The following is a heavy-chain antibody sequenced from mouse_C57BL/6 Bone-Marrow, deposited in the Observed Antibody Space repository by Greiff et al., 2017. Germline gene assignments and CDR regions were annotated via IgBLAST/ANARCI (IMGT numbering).Heavy chain of an antibody. Sequence: QVHVKQSGAELVKPGASVKLSCKASGYTFTSYWMQWVKQRPGQGLEWIGEIDPSDSYTNYNQKFKGKATLTVDTSSSTAYMQLSSLTSEDSAVYYCARSWYLDYWGQGTTLTVAS. CDR1: GYTFTSYW. CDR3: ARSWYLDY. D-gene: IGHD2-1*01. J-gene: IGHJ2*01. CDR2: IDPSDSYT. V-gene: IGHV1-50*01.